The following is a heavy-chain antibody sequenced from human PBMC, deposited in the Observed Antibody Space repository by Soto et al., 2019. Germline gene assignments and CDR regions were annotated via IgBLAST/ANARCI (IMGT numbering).Heavy chain of an antibody. CDR2: IKQDGSAK. CDR3: ARDFYGGFSYGPGDN. Sequence: EVQLVESGGDLVQPGGSLRLSCVASGFTFWGDWMSWVRQAPGKGLEWVANIKQDGSAKQYLDSVRGRFTISRDNSKNSVYLQMNSLRAEDTALYYCARDFYGGFSYGPGDNWGQGTLVTVSS. D-gene: IGHD2-15*01. CDR1: GFTFWGDW. J-gene: IGHJ4*02. V-gene: IGHV3-7*01.